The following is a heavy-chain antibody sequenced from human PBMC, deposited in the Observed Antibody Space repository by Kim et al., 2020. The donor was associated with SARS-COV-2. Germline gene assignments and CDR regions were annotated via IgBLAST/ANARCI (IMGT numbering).Heavy chain of an antibody. CDR2: T. V-gene: IGHV4-39*07. CDR3: ACSWSLFPVDY. D-gene: IGHD6-13*01. J-gene: IGHJ4*02. Sequence: TYCNPSLKSRVTISVDTSKNQFSRKLSSVTAADTAVYYCACSWSLFPVDYWGQGTLVTVSS.